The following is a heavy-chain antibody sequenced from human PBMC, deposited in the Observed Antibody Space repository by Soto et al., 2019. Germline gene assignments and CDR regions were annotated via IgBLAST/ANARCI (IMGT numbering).Heavy chain of an antibody. CDR3: AKSDVDIVATYGY. Sequence: EVQLLESGGGLVQPGGSLRLSCAASGFTFSSYAMSWVRQAPGKGLEWVSAISGSGGSTYYADSVKGRFTISRDNSKNTLYLQMHSLRAEDTAVYYCAKSDVDIVATYGYWGQGTLVTVSS. CDR2: ISGSGGST. D-gene: IGHD5-12*01. V-gene: IGHV3-23*01. CDR1: GFTFSSYA. J-gene: IGHJ4*02.